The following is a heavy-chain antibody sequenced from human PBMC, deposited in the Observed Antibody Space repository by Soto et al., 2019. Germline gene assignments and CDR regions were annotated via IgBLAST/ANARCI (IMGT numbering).Heavy chain of an antibody. Sequence: PGGSLRLSCAASGFTFSSYSMNWVRQAPGKGLEWVSSISSSSSYIYYADSVKGRFTISRDNAKNSLYLQMNSLRDEDTAVYYCARDGTDYYDSSPGAFDIWGQGTMVTVSS. CDR2: ISSSSSYI. CDR3: ARDGTDYYDSSPGAFDI. V-gene: IGHV3-21*01. D-gene: IGHD3-22*01. J-gene: IGHJ3*02. CDR1: GFTFSSYS.